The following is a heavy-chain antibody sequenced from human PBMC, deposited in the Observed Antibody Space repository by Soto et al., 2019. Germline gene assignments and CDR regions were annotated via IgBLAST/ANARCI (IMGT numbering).Heavy chain of an antibody. CDR3: AKDRDGAAAGPTKFYGMDV. D-gene: IGHD6-13*01. J-gene: IGHJ6*02. CDR1: GFTFSSYA. V-gene: IGHV3-23*01. CDR2: ISGSGDST. Sequence: EVQLLESGGGLVQPGGSLRLSCAASGFTFSSYAMSWVRQAPGKGLEWVAVISGSGDSTYYADSVRGRFTISRDNSKNTLDLQMNSLRAEDTAVDYCAKDRDGAAAGPTKFYGMDVWGQGTTVTVSS.